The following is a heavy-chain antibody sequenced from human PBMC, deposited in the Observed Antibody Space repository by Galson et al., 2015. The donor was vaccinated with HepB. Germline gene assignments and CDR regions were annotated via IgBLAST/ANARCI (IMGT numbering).Heavy chain of an antibody. V-gene: IGHV3-21*01. J-gene: IGHJ2*01. D-gene: IGHD3-10*01. Sequence: SLRLSCAASGFTFSSYSMNWVRQAPGKGLEWVSSISRSSSYIYYADSVKGRFTISRDNAKNSLYLQMNSLRAEDTAVYYCARDRGYYGLGSYYNGNWYFDVWGRGTLVTVSS. CDR2: ISRSSSYI. CDR3: ARDRGYYGLGSYYNGNWYFDV. CDR1: GFTFSSYS.